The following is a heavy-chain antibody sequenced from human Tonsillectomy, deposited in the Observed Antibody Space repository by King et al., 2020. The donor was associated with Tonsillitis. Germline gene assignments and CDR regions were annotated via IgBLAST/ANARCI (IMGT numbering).Heavy chain of an antibody. Sequence: VQLVESGGGLVQPGRSLRLSCAASGFTFDDYAMHWVRQAPGKGLEWVSGISWNSGSIGYADSVKGRFTISRDNAKNSLYLQMNSLRAEDTALYYCAKDRDYDFWSGYSSMDVWGQGTTVTVSS. V-gene: IGHV3-9*01. CDR2: ISWNSGSI. CDR3: AKDRDYDFWSGYSSMDV. J-gene: IGHJ6*02. D-gene: IGHD3-3*01. CDR1: GFTFDDYA.